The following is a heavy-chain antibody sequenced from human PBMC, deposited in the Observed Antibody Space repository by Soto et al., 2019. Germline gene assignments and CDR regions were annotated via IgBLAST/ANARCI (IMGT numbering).Heavy chain of an antibody. Sequence: SETLSLTCTVSGGSISSSSYYWGWIRQPPGKGLEWIGSINHSGRANYNPSLKSRVTISVDTSKNQFSLKLSSVTAADTAVYYCARWEGLDDYSGYVHFDYWGQGTLVTVSS. D-gene: IGHD5-12*01. CDR3: ARWEGLDDYSGYVHFDY. CDR2: INHSGRA. V-gene: IGHV4-39*07. CDR1: GGSISSSSYY. J-gene: IGHJ4*02.